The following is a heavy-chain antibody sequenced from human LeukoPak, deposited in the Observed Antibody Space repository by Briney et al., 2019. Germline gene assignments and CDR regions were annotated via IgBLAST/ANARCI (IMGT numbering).Heavy chain of an antibody. D-gene: IGHD3-10*02. J-gene: IGHJ4*02. CDR1: GFTFSVSY. V-gene: IGHV3-11*04. CDR2: ISSSGSTI. Sequence: GGSLRLSCAASGFTFSVSYRSWIREAPGRGLEWVSYISSSGSTIYSAASVKGRFIISSDKAKSSLYLQMNSLRAEDTAVYYGARMLGGGYTGLFDCWGQGNLVPVSS. CDR3: ARMLGGGYTGLFDC.